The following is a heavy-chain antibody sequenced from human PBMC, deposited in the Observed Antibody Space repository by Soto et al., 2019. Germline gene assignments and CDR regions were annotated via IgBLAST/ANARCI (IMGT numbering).Heavy chain of an antibody. CDR2: ISGSGGST. V-gene: IGHV3-23*01. D-gene: IGHD6-13*01. J-gene: IGHJ4*02. CDR1: GFTFSSYA. Sequence: GGSLRLSCAASGFTFSSYAMSWVRQAPGKGLEWVSAISGSGGSTYYADSVKGRFTISRDNSKNTLYLQMNSLRAEDTAVYYCAIKRGYSSSPIDYWGQGTLVTVSS. CDR3: AIKRGYSSSPIDY.